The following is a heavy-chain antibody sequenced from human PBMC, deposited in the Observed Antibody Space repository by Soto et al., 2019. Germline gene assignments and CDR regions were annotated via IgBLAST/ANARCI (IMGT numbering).Heavy chain of an antibody. Sequence: QVQLVQSGAEVKKPGASVTVSCRASGDTFTGYYMHWMRQAPGQGLEWMGWINPNSGVTKYAQKFQGSVTMTRDTSIRTVYMQLSRLRSDDTAVYYCARESGGATATLDYYYFYMDVWGTGTTVTVSS. D-gene: IGHD5-12*01. CDR2: INPNSGVT. J-gene: IGHJ6*03. V-gene: IGHV1-2*04. CDR1: GDTFTGYY. CDR3: ARESGGATATLDYYYFYMDV.